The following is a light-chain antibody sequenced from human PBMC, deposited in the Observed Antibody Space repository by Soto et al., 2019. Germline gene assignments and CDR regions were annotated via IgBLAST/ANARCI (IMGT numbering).Light chain of an antibody. V-gene: IGKV1-17*03. CDR1: QDIGYH. Sequence: DIQMTQSPSAMSAAVGDRVTITCRARQDIGYHLGWFQQKPGKAPKRLIYSASSLDSGVPSRFSATGSGTEFTFTISSLHPEDFATYYCQRHTTYPRPFGQGTKVEVK. CDR3: QRHTTYPRP. J-gene: IGKJ1*01. CDR2: SAS.